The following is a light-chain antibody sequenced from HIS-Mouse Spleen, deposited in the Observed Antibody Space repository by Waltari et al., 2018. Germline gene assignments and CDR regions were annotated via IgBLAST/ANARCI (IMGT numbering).Light chain of an antibody. CDR1: QSVSSN. V-gene: IGKV3-15*01. Sequence: EIVMTQSPATLSVSPGERATLSCRASQSVSSNLAWYQQNPGQAPRLLIFGASTRATAIPARFSGSGSGTEFTLTISSRQSEDFAVYYCQQYNNWPPWTFGQGTKVEIK. CDR3: QQYNNWPPWT. J-gene: IGKJ1*01. CDR2: GAS.